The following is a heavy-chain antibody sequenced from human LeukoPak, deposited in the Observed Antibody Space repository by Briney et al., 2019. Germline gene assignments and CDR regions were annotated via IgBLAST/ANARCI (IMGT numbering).Heavy chain of an antibody. CDR3: TTDSETYSSSWYTALGGFVKGAEYFQH. CDR1: GFTFDDYA. Sequence: PGGSLRLSCAASGFTFDDYAMHWVRQAPGKGLEWVSGISWNSGSIGYADSVKGRFTISRDNSKNTLYLQMNSLKTEDTAVYYCTTDSETYSSSWYTALGGFVKGAEYFQHWGQGTLVTVSS. D-gene: IGHD6-13*01. V-gene: IGHV3-9*01. CDR2: ISWNSGSI. J-gene: IGHJ1*01.